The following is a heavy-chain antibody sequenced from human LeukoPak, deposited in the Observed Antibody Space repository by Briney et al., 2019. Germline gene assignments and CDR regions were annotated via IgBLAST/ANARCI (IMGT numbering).Heavy chain of an antibody. V-gene: IGHV4-31*03. CDR1: GGSMSSGGYY. CDR3: ASFSGIGGNWFDP. J-gene: IGHJ5*02. CDR2: IYYSGST. Sequence: PSETLSLTCTVSGGSMSSGGYYWSWIRQHPATGLEWIGYIYYSGSTYYNPSLKSRVTISVDTSKNQFSLKLSSVTAVDTAVYYCASFSGIGGNWFDPWGQGTLVTVSS. D-gene: IGHD6-13*01.